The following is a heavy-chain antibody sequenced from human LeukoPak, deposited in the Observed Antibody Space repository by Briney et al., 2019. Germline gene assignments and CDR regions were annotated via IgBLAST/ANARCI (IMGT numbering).Heavy chain of an antibody. Sequence: AGGSLRLSCAASGFTFSGYWMTWVRQAPGKGLEWVANIKQDGNEKYYVDSVKGRFTISRDNAKNSLYLQMNSLRAEDTAVYYCARDRGSGWYFYWGQGTLVTVSS. V-gene: IGHV3-7*03. CDR3: ARDRGSGWYFY. CDR2: IKQDGNEK. J-gene: IGHJ4*02. CDR1: GFTFSGYW. D-gene: IGHD6-19*01.